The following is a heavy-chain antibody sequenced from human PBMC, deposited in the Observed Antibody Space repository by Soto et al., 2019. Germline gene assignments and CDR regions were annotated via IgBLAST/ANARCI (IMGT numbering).Heavy chain of an antibody. V-gene: IGHV4-30-4*01. Sequence: SETLSLTCTVSGGSISSGDYYWSWIRQPPGKGLEWIGYIYYSGSTYYNPSLKSRVTISVDTSKNQFSLKLSSVTAADTAVYYCARVSTTEYYFGYWGQGTLVTVS. CDR1: GGSISSGDYY. D-gene: IGHD1-1*01. CDR2: IYYSGST. J-gene: IGHJ4*02. CDR3: ARVSTTEYYFGY.